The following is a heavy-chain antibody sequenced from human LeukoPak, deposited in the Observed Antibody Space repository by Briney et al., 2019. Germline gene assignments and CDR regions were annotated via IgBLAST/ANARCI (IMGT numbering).Heavy chain of an antibody. V-gene: IGHV3-30*18. Sequence: GRSLRLSCAASGFTFSSYGMHWVRQAPGKGLELVAVISYDGSNKYYADSVKGRFTISRDNSKNTLYLQMNSLRAEDTAVYYCAKDGPSYDSSGYYLDYFDYWGQGTLVTVSS. J-gene: IGHJ4*02. D-gene: IGHD3-22*01. CDR1: GFTFSSYG. CDR2: ISYDGSNK. CDR3: AKDGPSYDSSGYYLDYFDY.